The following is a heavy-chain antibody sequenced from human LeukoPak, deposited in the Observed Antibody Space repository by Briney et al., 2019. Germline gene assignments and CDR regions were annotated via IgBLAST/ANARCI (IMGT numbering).Heavy chain of an antibody. CDR1: GFTFSSYG. V-gene: IGHV3-30*18. J-gene: IGHJ4*02. CDR3: AKGLGSSFPAAIDY. Sequence: GGSLRLSCAASGFTFSSYGMHWVRQAPGKGLEWVAVISYDGSNKYYADSVKGRFTISRDNSKNTLYLQMNSLRAEDTAVYYCAKGLGSSFPAAIDYWGQGTLVTVSS. D-gene: IGHD6-13*01. CDR2: ISYDGSNK.